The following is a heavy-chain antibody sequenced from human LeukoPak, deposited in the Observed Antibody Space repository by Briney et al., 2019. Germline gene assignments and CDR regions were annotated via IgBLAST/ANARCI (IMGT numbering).Heavy chain of an antibody. CDR2: IYPGDSDT. D-gene: IGHD5-18*01. J-gene: IGHJ6*02. CDR3: ARSDSYGSAHYYYYGMDV. CDR1: GYSFTSYW. V-gene: IGHV5-51*01. Sequence: GESLKISCKGSGYSFTSYWIGWVRQMPGKGLEWMGIIYPGDSDTRYSPSFQGQVTISADKSISTAYLQWSSLKASDTAMYYCARSDSYGSAHYYYYGMDVWGQGTTVTVSS.